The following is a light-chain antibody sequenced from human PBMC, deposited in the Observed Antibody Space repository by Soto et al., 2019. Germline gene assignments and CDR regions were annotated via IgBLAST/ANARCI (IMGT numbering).Light chain of an antibody. CDR2: DVT. J-gene: IGLJ3*02. V-gene: IGLV2-11*01. CDR3: CSYSGSDTLL. Sequence: QSALTQPRSVSGSPGESVTISCTGSSSDVGSYNYVSWYQQYPGKAPKVMIYDVTARPSEVPDRFSGSKSGNTASLTISGLQAEDEAEYFCCSYSGSDTLLFGGGTKVTVL. CDR1: SSDVGSYNY.